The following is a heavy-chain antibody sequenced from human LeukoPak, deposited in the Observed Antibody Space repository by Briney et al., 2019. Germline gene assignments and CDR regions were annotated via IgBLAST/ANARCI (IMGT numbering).Heavy chain of an antibody. V-gene: IGHV3-33*01. CDR3: ARDSSGGSYYYGMDV. CDR2: IWFDGSYK. D-gene: IGHD2-15*01. CDR1: GFTFSSYG. J-gene: IGHJ6*02. Sequence: GRSLRLSCSASGFTFSSYGMHWVRQAPGKGLEWVAVIWFDGSYKYYADSVKGRFTISRVNSKNTVHLQMDSLRAEDTAVYYCARDSSGGSYYYGMDVWGQGTTVTVSS.